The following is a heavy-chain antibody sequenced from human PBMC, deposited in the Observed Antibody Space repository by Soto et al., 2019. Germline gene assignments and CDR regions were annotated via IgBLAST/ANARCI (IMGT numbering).Heavy chain of an antibody. CDR3: ARERDGYNSNDAFDI. V-gene: IGHV3-33*01. CDR1: GFTFSSYG. CDR2: IWYDGSNK. J-gene: IGHJ3*02. Sequence: HPGGSLRLSCAASGFTFSSYGMHWVRQAPGKGLEWVAVIWYDGSNKYYADSVKGRFTISRDNSKNTLYLQMNSLRAEDTAVYYCARERDGYNSNDAFDIWGQGTMVTVSS. D-gene: IGHD1-1*01.